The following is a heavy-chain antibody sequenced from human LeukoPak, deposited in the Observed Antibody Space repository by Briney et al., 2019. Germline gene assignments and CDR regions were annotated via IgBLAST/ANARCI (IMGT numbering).Heavy chain of an antibody. D-gene: IGHD2-15*01. J-gene: IGHJ4*02. CDR3: ARWRSGSGPESFDY. Sequence: SETLSLTCTVSGGSITSSNWNWIRQPPGKGLEWIGYVYSSGTTNYNPSLKSRITMAVDTSKNQFSLNLRSMTATDTAVYFCARWRSGSGPESFDYWGQGTLVTVSS. V-gene: IGHV4-4*09. CDR1: GGSITSSN. CDR2: VYSSGTT.